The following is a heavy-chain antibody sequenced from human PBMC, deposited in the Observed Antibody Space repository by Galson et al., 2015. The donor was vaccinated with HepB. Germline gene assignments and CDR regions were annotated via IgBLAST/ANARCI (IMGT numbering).Heavy chain of an antibody. CDR1: GGSISSGGYY. J-gene: IGHJ6*02. CDR2: IYYSGST. D-gene: IGHD3-10*01. Sequence: TLSLTCTVSGGSISSGGYYWSWIRQHPGKGLEWIGYIYYSGSTYYNPSLKSRVTISVDTSKNQFSLKLSSVTAADTAVYYCARGGGYYSLYYYYGMDVWGQGTTVTVSS. V-gene: IGHV4-31*03. CDR3: ARGGGYYSLYYYYGMDV.